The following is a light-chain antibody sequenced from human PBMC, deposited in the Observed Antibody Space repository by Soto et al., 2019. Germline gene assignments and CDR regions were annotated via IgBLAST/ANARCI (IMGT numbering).Light chain of an antibody. Sequence: DIQMTQSPSSLSASVGDRVTITCRASQRISSYLNWYQQKPGKAPKLLIYAASSLQSGVPSRFSGSGSGTDFTLTISSLQSEDFAIYYGQQSYSTPWTFGQGTKVEIK. CDR3: QQSYSTPWT. J-gene: IGKJ1*01. CDR2: AAS. V-gene: IGKV1-39*01. CDR1: QRISSY.